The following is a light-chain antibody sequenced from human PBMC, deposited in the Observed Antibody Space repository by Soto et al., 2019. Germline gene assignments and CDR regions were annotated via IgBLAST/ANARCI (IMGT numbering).Light chain of an antibody. CDR3: LQDYNYPRT. CDR1: QGIRTD. V-gene: IGKV1-6*01. CDR2: AAS. J-gene: IGKJ1*01. Sequence: IQVTQSPPSLSASVGDRVTITCRASQGIRTDLGWYQQKPGKAPKLLIYAASTLQSGVPSRFSGSGSGTDFTLTISSLQPEDFATYYCLQDYNYPRTFGQGTKMEIK.